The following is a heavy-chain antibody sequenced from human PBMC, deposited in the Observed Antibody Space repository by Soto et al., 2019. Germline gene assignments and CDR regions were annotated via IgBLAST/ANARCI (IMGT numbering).Heavy chain of an antibody. CDR2: IYYSGST. J-gene: IGHJ4*02. V-gene: IGHV4-61*01. CDR3: ARVDPRRFFDY. CDR1: GGSVTSGSYY. Sequence: QVQLQESGPGLVKPSETLSLTCTVSGGSVTSGSYYWSWIRQPPGKGLEWIGYIYYSGSTIYNPSLKSRLTISVDTSKNQFSLRLTSATAADTAVYYCARVDPRRFFDYWGQGSLVTVSS.